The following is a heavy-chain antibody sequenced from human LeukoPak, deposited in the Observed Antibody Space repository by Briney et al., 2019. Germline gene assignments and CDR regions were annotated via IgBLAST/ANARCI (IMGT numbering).Heavy chain of an antibody. J-gene: IGHJ4*02. CDR3: TRDFYNSGSSLLDY. CDR2: INTNTGNP. CDR1: GYTFTSYA. Sequence: ASVKVSCKASGYTFTSYAMNWVRQAPGQGLEWMGWINTNTGNPTYTQGFTGRFVFSLDTSVSTAYLEITSLKAEDTAVYYCTRDFYNSGSSLLDYWGQGTLVTVSS. D-gene: IGHD3-10*01. V-gene: IGHV7-4-1*02.